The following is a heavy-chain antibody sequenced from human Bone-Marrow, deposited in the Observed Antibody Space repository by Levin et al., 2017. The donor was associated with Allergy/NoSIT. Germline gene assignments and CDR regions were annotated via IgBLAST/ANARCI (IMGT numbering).Heavy chain of an antibody. CDR1: GFTFSRYA. CDR2: VSGSGGVT. D-gene: IGHD3-10*01. V-gene: IGHV3-23*01. Sequence: GGSLRLSCAGSGFTFSRYAMSWVRQAPGKGLEWVSCVSGSGGVTYYAASVKGRFTISRDNSENTLYLQMNSLRAEDTAIYYCATAKDSGSYDRVDYWGQGALVTVSS. CDR3: ATAKDSGSYDRVDY. J-gene: IGHJ4*02.